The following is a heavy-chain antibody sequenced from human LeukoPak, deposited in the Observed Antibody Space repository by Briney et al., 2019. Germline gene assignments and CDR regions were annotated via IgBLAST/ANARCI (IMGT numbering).Heavy chain of an antibody. J-gene: IGHJ6*02. CDR2: ISYDGSNK. V-gene: IGHV3-30*18. CDR3: AKEEVLRYFDWLERDYGMDV. D-gene: IGHD3-9*01. CDR1: GFTFSSYG. Sequence: GGSLRLSCAASGFTFSSYGMHWVRQAPGKGLEWVAVISYDGSNKYYADSVKGRFTISRDNFKNTLYLQMNSLRAEDTAVYYCAKEEVLRYFDWLERDYGMDVWGQGTTVTVSS.